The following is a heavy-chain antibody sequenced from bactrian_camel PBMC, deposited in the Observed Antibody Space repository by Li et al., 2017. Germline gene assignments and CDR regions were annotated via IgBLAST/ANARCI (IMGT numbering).Heavy chain of an antibody. J-gene: IGHJ4*01. V-gene: IGHV3S53*01. D-gene: IGHD7*01. Sequence: HVQLVESGGGSVQAGGSLRLSCTASGYSYSTYFMAWFRQAPGKEREGVAGLDSSGTTTYTDSVKGRFTISHVNANNTLHLQMNSLKPEDTAVYYCAARAGICIRDDHWSRMRYKGQGTQVTVS. CDR1: GYSYSTYF. CDR2: LDSSGTT.